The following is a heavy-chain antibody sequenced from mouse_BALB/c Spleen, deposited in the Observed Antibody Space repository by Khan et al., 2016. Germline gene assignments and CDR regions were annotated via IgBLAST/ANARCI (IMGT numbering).Heavy chain of an antibody. J-gene: IGHJ4*01. Sequence: QVQLKESGAELVRPGTSVKVSCKATGYAFTNYLVEWVKQRPGQGLEWIGVINHGSGGTNYNEKFKGMATLTADNTSSTAYMQLSSQTSDDSAVYCCARFDGNYYAMDYWGQGTSVTVSS. V-gene: IGHV1-54*01. CDR2: INHGSGGT. CDR3: ARFDGNYYAMDY. D-gene: IGHD2-1*01. CDR1: GYAFTNYL.